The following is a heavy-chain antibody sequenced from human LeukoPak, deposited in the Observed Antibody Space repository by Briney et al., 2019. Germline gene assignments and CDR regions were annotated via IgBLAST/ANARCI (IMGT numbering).Heavy chain of an antibody. CDR3: ARVGYDSSGYHEPPLQFDI. CDR2: IYYSGST. V-gene: IGHV4-59*01. J-gene: IGHJ3*02. CDR1: GGSISSYY. Sequence: SETLSLTSTVSGGSISSYYWSWIRQPPGKGLEWIGYIYYSGSTNYNPSLKSRVTISVDTSKNQFSLKLSSVTAADTAVYYCARVGYDSSGYHEPPLQFDIWGQGTMVTVSS. D-gene: IGHD3-22*01.